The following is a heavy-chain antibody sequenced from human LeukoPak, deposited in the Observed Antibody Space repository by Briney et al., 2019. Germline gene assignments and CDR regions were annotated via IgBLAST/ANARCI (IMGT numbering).Heavy chain of an antibody. V-gene: IGHV3-7*01. J-gene: IGHJ5*02. CDR2: IKQDGSEK. CDR3: ARNSGTNP. D-gene: IGHD1-26*01. Sequence: GGSLRLSCGASGFTFSSYWMSWVRQAPGKGLERVANIKQDGSEKYYVDSVKGRFTISRDNAKNSLYLQMNSLRAEDTAVYYCARNSGTNPWGQGTLVTVSS. CDR1: GFTFSSYW.